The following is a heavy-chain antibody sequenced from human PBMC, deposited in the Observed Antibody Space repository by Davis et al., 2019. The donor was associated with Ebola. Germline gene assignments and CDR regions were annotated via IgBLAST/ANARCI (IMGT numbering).Heavy chain of an antibody. V-gene: IGHV1-18*01. CDR2: ISAYNGNT. D-gene: IGHD3-3*01. CDR1: GYTFPSYG. J-gene: IGHJ4*02. CDR3: ARDQGNGGVFGDY. Sequence: ASVTVSCKASGYTFPSYGISWVRQAPGPGLEWMGWISAYNGNTNYAQKLQGRVTMTTDTSTSTAYMELRSMRSDDTAVNYCARDQGNGGVFGDYWGQGTLVTVSS.